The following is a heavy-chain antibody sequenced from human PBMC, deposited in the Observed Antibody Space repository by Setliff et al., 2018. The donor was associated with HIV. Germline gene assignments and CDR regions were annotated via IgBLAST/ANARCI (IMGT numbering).Heavy chain of an antibody. Sequence: ASVKVSCKASGYMFTSYGIGWVRQAPGQGLEWMAWISTYNGNTNYAPQFQGRVSVTTDTATSTVHMELRSLGSDDTAMYYCARDMDYSNPDYWGQGTLVTVSS. CDR1: GYMFTSYG. CDR2: ISTYNGNT. CDR3: ARDMDYSNPDY. V-gene: IGHV1-18*01. J-gene: IGHJ4*02. D-gene: IGHD4-4*01.